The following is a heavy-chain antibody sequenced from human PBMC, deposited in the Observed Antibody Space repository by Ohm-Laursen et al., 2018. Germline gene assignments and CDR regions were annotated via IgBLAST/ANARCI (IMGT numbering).Heavy chain of an antibody. CDR3: AKDLPTATLRRPREPFDY. V-gene: IGHV3-23*01. Sequence: SLRLSCAAPGFTFSSYAMSWVRQAPGKGLEWVSAISSSGGSTYYADSVKGRFTISRDNSKNTLYLQINSLRAEDTAVYYCAKDLPTATLRRPREPFDYWGQGTLVTVSS. J-gene: IGHJ4*02. CDR1: GFTFSSYA. CDR2: ISSSGGST. D-gene: IGHD1-14*01.